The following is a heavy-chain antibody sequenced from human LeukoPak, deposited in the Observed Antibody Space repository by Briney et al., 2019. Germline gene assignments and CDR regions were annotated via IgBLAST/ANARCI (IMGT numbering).Heavy chain of an antibody. Sequence: GASVKVSCKASGYTFTGYYMRWVRQAPGQGLEWMGWINPNSGGTNYAQKFQGRVTMTRDTSISTAYMELSRLRSDDTAVYYCARDLDDMTPEHPGYGMDVWGQGTTVTVSS. D-gene: IGHD3-9*01. CDR1: GYTFTGYY. CDR3: ARDLDDMTPEHPGYGMDV. J-gene: IGHJ6*02. V-gene: IGHV1-2*02. CDR2: INPNSGGT.